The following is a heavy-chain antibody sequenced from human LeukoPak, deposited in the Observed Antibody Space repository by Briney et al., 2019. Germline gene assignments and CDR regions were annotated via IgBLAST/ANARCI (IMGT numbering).Heavy chain of an antibody. D-gene: IGHD5-12*01. J-gene: IGHJ6*02. Sequence: GGSLRLSCAASGFTFSSDSMNWVRQAPGKGLEWVSSIRSDSSYIYYADTVKGRFTISRANDKNSLYLQMNSLRAEDTDVYYCPKAVGLGVDGYYGLDVWGQGTTVTVSS. CDR1: GFTFSSDS. CDR2: IRSDSSYI. V-gene: IGHV3-21*01. CDR3: PKAVGLGVDGYYGLDV.